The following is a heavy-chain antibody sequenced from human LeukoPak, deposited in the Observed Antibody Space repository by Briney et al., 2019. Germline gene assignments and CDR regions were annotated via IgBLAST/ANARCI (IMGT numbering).Heavy chain of an antibody. J-gene: IGHJ4*02. CDR2: ISGSGGST. CDR1: GFTFSSYA. CDR3: ANGVCEYEMDTAIPI. V-gene: IGHV3-23*01. Sequence: GGSLRLSCAASGFTFSSYAMSWVRQAPGKGLEWVSAISGSGGSTYYADSVKGRFSISRDNSKNTLYLQMNSLRAEDTAVYYCANGVCEYEMDTAIPIWGQGTLVTVSS. D-gene: IGHD5-18*01.